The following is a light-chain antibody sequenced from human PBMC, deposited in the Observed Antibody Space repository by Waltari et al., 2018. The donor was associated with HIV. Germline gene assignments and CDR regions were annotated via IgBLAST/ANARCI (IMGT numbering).Light chain of an antibody. J-gene: IGKJ2*01. CDR2: GAS. V-gene: IGKV1-8*01. CDR3: QQYYNYPRT. CDR1: QGISSY. Sequence: AIRMTQSPSSFSASTGDRVTITCRASQGISSYLAWYQQKPGKAPKLLIYGASTLQSGVPSRFSGSGSGTDFTLTISCLQSEEFATYYCQQYYNYPRTFGQGTKLEIK.